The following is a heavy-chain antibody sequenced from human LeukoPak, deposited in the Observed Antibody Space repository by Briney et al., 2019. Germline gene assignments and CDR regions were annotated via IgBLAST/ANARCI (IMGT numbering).Heavy chain of an antibody. J-gene: IGHJ4*02. CDR1: GGTFSSYA. CDR3: ARDSEAYSSSKYYSDY. V-gene: IGHV1-69*04. Sequence: ASVKVSCKASGGTFSSYAISWVRQAPGQGLEWMGRIIPILGIANYAQKFQGRVTITADKSTSTAYMELSSLRSEDTAVYYCARDSEAYSSSKYYSDYWGQGTLVTVSS. D-gene: IGHD6-13*01. CDR2: IIPILGIA.